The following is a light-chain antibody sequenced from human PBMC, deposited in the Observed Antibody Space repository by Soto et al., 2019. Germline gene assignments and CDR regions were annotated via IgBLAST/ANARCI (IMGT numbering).Light chain of an antibody. CDR3: HQYGSSPYT. J-gene: IGKJ2*01. CDR1: QNFNSTF. CDR2: GAS. V-gene: IGKV3-20*01. Sequence: EIVLTQSPGTLSLSPGERATLSCRASQNFNSTFLAWYQQRPGQAPSLLIYGASSRATGIPDRFSGSGSGTDFTLTISRLEPEDFAVYYCHQYGSSPYTFGQGTKLEIK.